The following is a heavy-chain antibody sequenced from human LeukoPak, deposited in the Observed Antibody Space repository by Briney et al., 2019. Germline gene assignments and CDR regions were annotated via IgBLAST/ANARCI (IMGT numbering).Heavy chain of an antibody. CDR3: ARGYGSGSYRYYFDY. D-gene: IGHD3-10*01. J-gene: IGHJ4*02. Sequence: SETLSLTCTVSGGSISSYYWSWIRQPAGKGLEWIGRIYTSGSTNYNPSLKSRVTMSVDTSKSQFSLKLSSVTAADTAVYYCARGYGSGSYRYYFDYWGQGTLVTVSS. V-gene: IGHV4-4*07. CDR2: IYTSGST. CDR1: GGSISSYY.